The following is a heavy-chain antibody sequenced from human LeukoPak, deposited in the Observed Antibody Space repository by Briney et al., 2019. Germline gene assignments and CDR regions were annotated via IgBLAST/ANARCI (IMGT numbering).Heavy chain of an antibody. CDR2: IRYDGSNK. CDR1: GFTFSSYG. J-gene: IGHJ4*02. D-gene: IGHD2-2*01. Sequence: GGSLRLSCAASGFTFSSYGMHWVRQAPGKGLEWVAFIRYDGSNKYYADSVKGRFTISRDNSKNTLYLQMNSLRAEDTAVYYCASTSDIVVVPAAMEADYWGQGTLVTVSS. V-gene: IGHV3-30*02. CDR3: ASTSDIVVVPAAMEADY.